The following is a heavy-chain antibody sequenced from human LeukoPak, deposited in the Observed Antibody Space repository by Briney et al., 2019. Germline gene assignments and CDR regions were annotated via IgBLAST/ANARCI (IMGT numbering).Heavy chain of an antibody. CDR1: GYTFTGYY. J-gene: IGHJ6*02. V-gene: IGHV1-2*02. D-gene: IGHD3-3*01. CDR3: ARGYTSGYDFWSGYYPLYYYYYGMDV. CDR2: INPNSGGT. Sequence: ASVKVSCKASGYTFTGYYMHWVRQAPGQGLEWMGWINPNSGGTNYAQKFQGRVTMTRNTSISTAYMELSSLRSEDTAVYYCARGYTSGYDFWSGYYPLYYYYYGMDVWGQGTTVTVSS.